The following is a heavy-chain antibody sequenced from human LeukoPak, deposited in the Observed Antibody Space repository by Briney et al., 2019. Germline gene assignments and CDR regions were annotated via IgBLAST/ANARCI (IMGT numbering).Heavy chain of an antibody. CDR3: ARGHAPYITMVRDNWFDP. V-gene: IGHV1-18*01. D-gene: IGHD3-10*01. CDR1: GYTFTSYG. CDR2: ISAYNGNT. Sequence: ASVKVSCKASGYTFTSYGISWVRQAPGQGLEWMGWISAYNGNTNYAQKLQGRVTMTRNTSISTAYTELSSLRSEDTAVYYCARGHAPYITMVRDNWFDPWGQGTLVTVSS. J-gene: IGHJ5*02.